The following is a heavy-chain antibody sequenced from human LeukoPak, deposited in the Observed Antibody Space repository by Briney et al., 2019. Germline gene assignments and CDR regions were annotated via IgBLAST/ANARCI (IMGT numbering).Heavy chain of an antibody. CDR3: ARALKGNYYSGSGTYRWFAP. CDR2: MNPKSNNR. V-gene: IGHV1-8*03. Sequence: GASVKVSCKASGYTFTNYDVNWVRQATGQVLEWMGWMNPKSNNRGYAQKFQGRVTITTNTSISTAYMELSNLRSEDTAVYYCARALKGNYYSGSGTYRWFAPWGQGTLVTVSS. J-gene: IGHJ5*02. D-gene: IGHD3-10*01. CDR1: GYTFTNYD.